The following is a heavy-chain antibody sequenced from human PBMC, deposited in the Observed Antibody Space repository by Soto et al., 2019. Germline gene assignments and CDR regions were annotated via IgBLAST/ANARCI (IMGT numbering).Heavy chain of an antibody. V-gene: IGHV3-23*01. CDR1: GFKFSNYA. CDR2: ISATGGGT. D-gene: IGHD3-16*01. J-gene: IGHJ4*02. CDR3: AKDCRAGGNSAFYFDF. Sequence: PGGSLRLSCAASGFKFSNYAMSWVRQAPGKGLEWVSLISATGGGTYYADSVKSRFTISRDNSHNTLYLQVHSLTAEDTAVYYCAKDCRAGGNSAFYFDFWGQGAQVTVSS.